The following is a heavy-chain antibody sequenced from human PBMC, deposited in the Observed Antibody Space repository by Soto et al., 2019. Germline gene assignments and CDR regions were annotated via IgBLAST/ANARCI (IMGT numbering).Heavy chain of an antibody. V-gene: IGHV1-3*01. CDR2: INAGNVNT. CDR3: ARDDYGDYYFDY. Sequence: QVQLVQSGAEVKKPGASVKVSCKASGYTFTSYAMHWVRQAPGQRLEWMGWINAGNVNTKYSQKFQGRVTITRDTSASTAYMELSSLRSEDTAVYYCARDDYGDYYFDYWGQGTLVTVSS. J-gene: IGHJ4*02. D-gene: IGHD4-17*01. CDR1: GYTFTSYA.